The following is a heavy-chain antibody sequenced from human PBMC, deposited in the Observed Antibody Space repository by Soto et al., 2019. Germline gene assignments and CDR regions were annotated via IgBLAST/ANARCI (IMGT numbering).Heavy chain of an antibody. D-gene: IGHD5-18*01. CDR3: AKGVSQYTPLALFDY. CDR1: GFSLSTSGMC. Sequence: SGPTLVNPTQTLTLTCTFSGFSLSTSGMCVSWIRQPPGKALEWLALIDWDDDKYYSTSLKTRLTISKDTSKNQVVLTMTNMDPVDTATYYCAKGVSQYTPLALFDYWGRGTLVTVSS. CDR2: IDWDDDK. V-gene: IGHV2-70*01. J-gene: IGHJ4*02.